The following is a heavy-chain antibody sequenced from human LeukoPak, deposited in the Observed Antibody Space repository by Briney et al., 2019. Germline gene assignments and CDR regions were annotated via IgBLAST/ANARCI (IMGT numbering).Heavy chain of an antibody. CDR2: ISYDGRNK. V-gene: IGHV3-30*04. J-gene: IGHJ4*02. Sequence: GSLRLSCAASGFTFRTYAMHWVRQAPGKGLEWVAVISYDGRNKYYADSVKGRFTISRDNSKNTLFLQMDSLRAEDTAVYYCAREVLGAIMYDYWGQGTLVSVSS. CDR3: AREVLGAIMYDY. D-gene: IGHD1-26*01. CDR1: GFTFRTYA.